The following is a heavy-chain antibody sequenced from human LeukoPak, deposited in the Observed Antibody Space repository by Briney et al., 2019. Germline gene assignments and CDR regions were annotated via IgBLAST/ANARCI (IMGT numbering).Heavy chain of an antibody. D-gene: IGHD1-26*01. Sequence: GGSLSLSCAASGFTVSSNDMSWVRQAPGKGLEWVSIIYSGGSTYYADSVKGRFTISRDNSKNTLYLQMNSLRAEDTAVYYCAREGIVGSTRDYWGQGTLVTVSS. J-gene: IGHJ4*02. CDR3: AREGIVGSTRDY. CDR1: GFTVSSND. V-gene: IGHV3-53*01. CDR2: IYSGGST.